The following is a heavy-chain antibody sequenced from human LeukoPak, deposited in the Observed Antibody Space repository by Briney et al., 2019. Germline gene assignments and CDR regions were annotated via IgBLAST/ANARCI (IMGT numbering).Heavy chain of an antibody. J-gene: IGHJ6*01. D-gene: IGHD2-15*01. CDR2: ISSSSSYI. CDR1: GFTFSSYT. Sequence: PGGSLRLSCAASGFTFSSYTMSWVRQAPGKGVEWVSYISSSSSYIYYADSVKGRFTISRDNAENSLYLQMNSLRAGDTAVYYCARGSEGYCSGGGCYYGMDVWGQGTTVTVSS. CDR3: ARGSEGYCSGGGCYYGMDV. V-gene: IGHV3-21*01.